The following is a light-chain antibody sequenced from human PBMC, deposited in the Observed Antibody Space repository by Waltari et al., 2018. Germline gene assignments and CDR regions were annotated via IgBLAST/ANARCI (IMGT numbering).Light chain of an antibody. CDR3: QSADSSGTYPYVV. CDR1: ALPKQY. Sequence: SYELTQPPSVSVSPGQTARHTCSGDALPKQYAYWYQQKPGQAPVLVVYKGSERPSGIPERFSGSSSGTTVTLTISGVQAEDEADYYCQSADSSGTYPYVVFGGGTKLTVL. V-gene: IGLV3-25*03. J-gene: IGLJ2*01. CDR2: KGS.